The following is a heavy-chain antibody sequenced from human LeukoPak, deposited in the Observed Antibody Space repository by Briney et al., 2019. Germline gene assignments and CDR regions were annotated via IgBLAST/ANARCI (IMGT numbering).Heavy chain of an antibody. CDR2: IYYSGST. Sequence: SETLSLTCTVSGGSISSYYWSWIRQPPGKGLEWIGYIYYSGSTNYNPSLKSRVTISVDTSKNQFSLKLSSVTAADTAVYYCARVGGVYGSGSYYFYWGRGTLVTVSS. D-gene: IGHD3-10*01. V-gene: IGHV4-59*01. CDR3: ARVGGVYGSGSYYFY. J-gene: IGHJ4*02. CDR1: GGSISSYY.